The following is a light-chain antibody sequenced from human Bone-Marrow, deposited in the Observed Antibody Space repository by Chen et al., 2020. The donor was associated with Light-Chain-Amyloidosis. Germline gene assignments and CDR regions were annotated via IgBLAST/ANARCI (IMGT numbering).Light chain of an antibody. V-gene: IGLV3-21*02. Sequence: SYVLTQPSSASVAPGQKATIACGGNNIGSTSVHWYQQTPGQAPLLVVYDDSDRPSGIPERLSGSNSGNTATLTISRVEAGDEADYYCQVWDRSSDRPVFGGGTKLTVL. CDR3: QVWDRSSDRPV. CDR1: NIGSTS. CDR2: DDS. J-gene: IGLJ3*02.